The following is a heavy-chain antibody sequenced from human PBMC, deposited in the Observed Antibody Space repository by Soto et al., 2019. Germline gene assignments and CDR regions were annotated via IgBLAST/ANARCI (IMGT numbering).Heavy chain of an antibody. CDR2: ISPDNGNT. CDR3: VRDVYHQTTTGGPDY. Sequence: QVQLVQSGAEVMKPGASVKVSCKASGYTFTTNGISWVRQAPGQGLEWMGWISPDNGNTNYVEKFQGRVTMITDTTTSTAYMELRSLRSDDTAVYYCVRDVYHQTTTGGPDYWGQGTLVTVSS. J-gene: IGHJ4*02. V-gene: IGHV1-18*01. D-gene: IGHD2-2*01. CDR1: GYTFTTNG.